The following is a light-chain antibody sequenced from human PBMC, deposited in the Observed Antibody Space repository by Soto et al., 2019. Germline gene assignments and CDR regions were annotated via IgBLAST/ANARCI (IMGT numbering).Light chain of an antibody. V-gene: IGLV2-14*01. Sequence: QSALTQPASVSGSRGQSITISCTGTSSDVGGYSYVSWYQQHPGKTPKLMIYEVSNRPSGVSHRFSGSKSGNTASLTISGLQTEDEADYYCSSFSSITREVFGGGTQLTVL. CDR3: SSFSSITREV. J-gene: IGLJ2*01. CDR1: SSDVGGYSY. CDR2: EVS.